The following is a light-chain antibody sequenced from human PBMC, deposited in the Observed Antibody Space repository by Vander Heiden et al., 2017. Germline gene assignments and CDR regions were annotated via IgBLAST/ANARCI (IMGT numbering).Light chain of an antibody. Sequence: QSVLTQPPPATGTPGQRVTIPCSGSSSHIGGNAVYWYQQLPGTAPRLLIYNSNRRPSGVPDRFSGSKSRTSASLAISGLRSEDEADYYCVAWDDSLPCWVFGVGPKLTAL. CDR1: SSHIGGNA. V-gene: IGLV1-47*02. CDR2: NSN. J-gene: IGLJ3*02. CDR3: VAWDDSLPCWV.